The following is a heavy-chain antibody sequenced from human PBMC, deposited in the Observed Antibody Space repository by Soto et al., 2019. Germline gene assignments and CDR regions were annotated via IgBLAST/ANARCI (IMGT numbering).Heavy chain of an antibody. V-gene: IGHV3-21*01. CDR2: ISSSSNYI. J-gene: IGHJ4*02. CDR1: GFTFSPYG. D-gene: IGHD6-13*01. CDR3: AREKQLPTAAYFFDS. Sequence: GGSLRLSCAASGFTFSPYGMNWVRQAPGKGLEWVSSISSSSNYIYYADSVKGRFTVSRDNAKNSLFLQMNSLGAEDTAVYYCAREKQLPTAAYFFDSWGQGTLVTVSS.